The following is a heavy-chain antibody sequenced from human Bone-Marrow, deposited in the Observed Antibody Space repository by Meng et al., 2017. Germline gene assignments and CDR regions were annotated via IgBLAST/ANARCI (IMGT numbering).Heavy chain of an antibody. CDR1: GGSISSGGYS. CDR2: IYYSGST. Sequence: QVQRQESAPGLVKPSPPLALTRTVSGGSISSGGYSRSWSRQHPGKGLEWIGYIYYSGSTYYNPSLKSLVTISVDTSKNQFSLKLSSVTAADTAVYYCARVGYSGSRVTSYYFDYWGQGTLVTVSS. CDR3: ARVGYSGSRVTSYYFDY. D-gene: IGHD1-26*01. V-gene: IGHV4-31*01. J-gene: IGHJ4*02.